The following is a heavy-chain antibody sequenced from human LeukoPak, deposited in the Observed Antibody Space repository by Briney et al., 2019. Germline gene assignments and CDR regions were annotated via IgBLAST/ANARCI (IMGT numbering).Heavy chain of an antibody. J-gene: IGHJ2*01. D-gene: IGHD6-13*01. Sequence: GGSLRLSCAASGFTFSSYDMHWDRQATGKGLEGGSGIGTACETYYPGSGKGRFTISRENAKNSLYLELNSLRAGDTAVYYCARAGYSSSWYSRYFDLWGRGTLVTVSS. CDR3: ARAGYSSSWYSRYFDL. CDR2: IGTACET. V-gene: IGHV3-13*01. CDR1: GFTFSSYD.